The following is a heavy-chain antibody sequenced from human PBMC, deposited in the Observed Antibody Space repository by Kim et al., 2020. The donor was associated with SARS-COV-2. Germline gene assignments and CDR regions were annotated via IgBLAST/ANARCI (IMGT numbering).Heavy chain of an antibody. CDR3: AKVHRIAERSFDF. CDR2: IDWKGDIM. Sequence: GFSFGDYAMHWLRQAPGRGLEWVSGIDWKGDIMNYADSVKGRFSISRDNAKSSLYLQMIDLRAEDTALYYCAKVHRIAERSFDFWGQGTLAT. D-gene: IGHD2-15*01. V-gene: IGHV3-9*01. J-gene: IGHJ4*02. CDR1: GFSFGDYA.